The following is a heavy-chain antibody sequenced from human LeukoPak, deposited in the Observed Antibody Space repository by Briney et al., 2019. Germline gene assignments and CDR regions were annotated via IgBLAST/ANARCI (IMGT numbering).Heavy chain of an antibody. J-gene: IGHJ4*02. D-gene: IGHD3-10*01. Sequence: GGSLRLSCAASGFTFTGYAMSWVRQAPGKGLEWVSAISGSGGNTYDADSMKGRFTISRDNSKNTLYLQMNSLRAEDTAVYYCASEVWFGEPHWGQGTLVTVSS. CDR3: ASEVWFGEPH. CDR1: GFTFTGYA. V-gene: IGHV3-23*01. CDR2: ISGSGGNT.